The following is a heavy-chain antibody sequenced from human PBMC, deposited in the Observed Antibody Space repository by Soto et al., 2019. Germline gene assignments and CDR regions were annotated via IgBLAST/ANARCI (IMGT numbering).Heavy chain of an antibody. CDR1: GGSISSSSYY. J-gene: IGHJ4*02. V-gene: IGHV4-39*01. Sequence: PSETLSLTCTVSGGSISSSSYYWGWIRQPPGKGLEWIGSIYYSGSTYYNPSLKSRVTISVDTSKNQFSLKLSSVTAADTAVYYCARLVNYGDSPYYFDYWGQGTLVTVSS. CDR2: IYYSGST. CDR3: ARLVNYGDSPYYFDY. D-gene: IGHD4-17*01.